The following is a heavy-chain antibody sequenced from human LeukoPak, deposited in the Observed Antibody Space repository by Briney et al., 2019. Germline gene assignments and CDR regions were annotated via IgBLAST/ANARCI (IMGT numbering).Heavy chain of an antibody. CDR1: GFTVSSNY. CDR3: ARDWSHCGGDCLAYYFDY. J-gene: IGHJ4*02. Sequence: AGGSLRLSCAASGFTVSSNYMSWVRQAPGKGLEWVSVIYSGGSTYYADSVKGRFTISRDNAKNSLYLQMNSLRAEDTAVYYCARDWSHCGGDCLAYYFDYWGQGTLVTVSS. D-gene: IGHD2-21*02. V-gene: IGHV3-53*01. CDR2: IYSGGST.